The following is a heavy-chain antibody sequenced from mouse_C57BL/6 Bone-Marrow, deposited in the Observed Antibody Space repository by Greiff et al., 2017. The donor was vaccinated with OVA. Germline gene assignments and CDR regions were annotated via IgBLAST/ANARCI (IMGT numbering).Heavy chain of an antibody. CDR3: TRRGLYGSSYGFAD. D-gene: IGHD1-1*01. CDR1: GYTFTDYE. J-gene: IGHJ3*01. V-gene: IGHV1-15*01. Sequence: SGAELVRPGASVTLSCKASGYTFTDYEMHWVKQTPVHGLEWIGAIDPETGGTAYNQKFKGKAILTADKSSSTAYMELRSLTSEDSAVYYCTRRGLYGSSYGFADWGQVTLVTVSA. CDR2: IDPETGGT.